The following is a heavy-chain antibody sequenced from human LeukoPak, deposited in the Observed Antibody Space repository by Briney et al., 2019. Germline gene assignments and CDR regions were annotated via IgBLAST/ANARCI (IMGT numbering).Heavy chain of an antibody. V-gene: IGHV3-48*01. J-gene: IGHJ5*02. CDR1: GFTFSSYA. Sequence: RPGGSLRLSCAASGFTFSSYAMSWVRQAPGKGLEWVSYISTGSSTMYYADSVKGRFTISRDNAKNSLYLQMNSLRAEDTAVYYCARGPPLFDPWGQGTLVTVSS. CDR2: ISTGSSTM. CDR3: ARGPPLFDP.